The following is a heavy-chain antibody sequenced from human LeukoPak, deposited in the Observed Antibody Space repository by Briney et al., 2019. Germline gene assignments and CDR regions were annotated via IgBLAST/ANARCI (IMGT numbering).Heavy chain of an antibody. D-gene: IGHD6-19*01. Sequence: SGPTLVKSTQTLTLTCTFSGFSLSTRGMCVNGIRQPPGKALEWLARIDWDDDKFYSTSLKTRLTISKDTSKNQVVLTMTNMDPVDTATYYCARRAVAENYFDYWGQGTLVTVSS. CDR2: IDWDDDK. CDR1: GFSLSTRGMC. J-gene: IGHJ4*02. V-gene: IGHV2-70*17. CDR3: ARRAVAENYFDY.